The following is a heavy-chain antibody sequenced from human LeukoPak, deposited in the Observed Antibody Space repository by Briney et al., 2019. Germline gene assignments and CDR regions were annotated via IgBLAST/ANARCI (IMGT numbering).Heavy chain of an antibody. CDR3: ARDQGVVVPGAFDI. Sequence: PGGSLRLSCAASRFTFSSYWMSWVRQAPGKGLEWVANIKQDGSEKYYVDSVKGRFTISRDNAKNSLYLQMNSLRAEDTAVYYCARDQGVVVPGAFDIWGQGTMVTVSS. V-gene: IGHV3-7*01. J-gene: IGHJ3*02. CDR2: IKQDGSEK. D-gene: IGHD2-2*01. CDR1: RFTFSSYW.